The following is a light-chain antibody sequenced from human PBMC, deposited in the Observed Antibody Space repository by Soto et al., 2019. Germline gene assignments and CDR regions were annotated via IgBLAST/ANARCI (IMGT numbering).Light chain of an antibody. V-gene: IGLV1-44*01. CDR1: SSNIGSNS. J-gene: IGLJ3*02. Sequence: QSVLTQPPSASGTPGQRVIISCSGSSSNIGSNSVIWYQQLPGTAPKLLIYSDNQRPSGVPARFSVSKSGTSASLAVSGLQSEDEAEYSSATWDDSLNGPVLGGGTKLTVL. CDR2: SDN. CDR3: ATWDDSLNGPV.